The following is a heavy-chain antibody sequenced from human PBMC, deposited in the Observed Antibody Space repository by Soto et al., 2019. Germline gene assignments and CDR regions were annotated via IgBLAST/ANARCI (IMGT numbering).Heavy chain of an antibody. J-gene: IGHJ4*02. CDR3: ASSTSSDIAPIDY. D-gene: IGHD2-2*01. Sequence: GESLKISCKGSGYSFTRYWIAWVRQMPGKGLEWMGIIYPGNSDTRYSPSFQGQVTISADKSISTAYLQWSSLKASDTAMYYCASSTSSDIAPIDYWSQGTLVTVSS. CDR1: GYSFTRYW. CDR2: IYPGNSDT. V-gene: IGHV5-51*01.